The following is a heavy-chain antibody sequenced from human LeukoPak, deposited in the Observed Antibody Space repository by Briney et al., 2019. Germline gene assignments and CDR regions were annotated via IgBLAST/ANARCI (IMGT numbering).Heavy chain of an antibody. CDR1: GYSISSGYY. CDR2: IYHSGST. Sequence: SETLSLTCTVSGYSISSGYYWGWIRQPPGKGLEWIGSIYHSGSTYYNPSLKSRVTISVDTSKNQFSLKLSSVTAADTAVYYCARSGVRGVIYYFDYWGQGTLVTVSS. V-gene: IGHV4-38-2*02. J-gene: IGHJ4*02. D-gene: IGHD3-10*01. CDR3: ARSGVRGVIYYFDY.